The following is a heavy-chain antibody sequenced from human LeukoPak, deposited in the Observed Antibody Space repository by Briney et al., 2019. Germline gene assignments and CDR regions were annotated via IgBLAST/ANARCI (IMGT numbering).Heavy chain of an antibody. CDR2: ISSSSSYI. Sequence: PGGSLRLSCAASGFTFSSYSMNWVRQAPGKGLEWVSSISSSSSYIYYADSVKGRFTISRDKSKNTVFLQMHSLTAEDTAVYYCAKPFGFLEWLYGGYFDSWGQGTLVTVSS. J-gene: IGHJ4*02. CDR3: AKPFGFLEWLYGGYFDS. V-gene: IGHV3-21*04. CDR1: GFTFSSYS. D-gene: IGHD3-3*01.